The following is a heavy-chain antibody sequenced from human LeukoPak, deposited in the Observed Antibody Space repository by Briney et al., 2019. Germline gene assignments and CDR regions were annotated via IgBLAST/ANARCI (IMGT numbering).Heavy chain of an antibody. V-gene: IGHV1-69*05. CDR2: IIPIFGTA. CDR1: GGTFSSYA. D-gene: IGHD1-26*01. J-gene: IGHJ3*02. Sequence: GASVKVSCKASGGTFSSYAISWVRQAPGQGLEWMGGIIPIFGTANYAQKFQGRVTITTDESTSTAYMELSSLRSEDTAVYYCADSIVGATLAFDIWGQGTMVTVSS. CDR3: ADSIVGATLAFDI.